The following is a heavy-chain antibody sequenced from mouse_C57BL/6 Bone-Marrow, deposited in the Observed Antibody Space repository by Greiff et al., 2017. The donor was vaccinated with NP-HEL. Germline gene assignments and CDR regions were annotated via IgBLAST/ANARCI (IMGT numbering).Heavy chain of an antibody. CDR3: AKRGYHWYFDV. J-gene: IGHJ1*03. CDR1: GFSLTSYG. V-gene: IGHV2-5*01. D-gene: IGHD2-2*01. Sequence: QVQLQQSGPGLVQPSQRLSITCTVSGFSLTSYGVHWVRQSPGKGLEWLGVIWRGGSTDYNAAFMSRLSITKYNSKSQVFFKMNSLQADDTAIYYCAKRGYHWYFDVWGTGTTVTVSS. CDR2: IWRGGST.